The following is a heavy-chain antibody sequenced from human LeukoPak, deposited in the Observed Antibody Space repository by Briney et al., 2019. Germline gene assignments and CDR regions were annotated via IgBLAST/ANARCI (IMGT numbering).Heavy chain of an antibody. Sequence: GGSLRLSCAASGFTFSGYSMNWVRQAPGKGLEWVSSISSSSSYIYYADSVKGRFTISRDNAKNSLYLQMNSLRAEDTAVYYCATGAGPNTGYYFDYWGQGTLVTVSS. J-gene: IGHJ4*02. CDR2: ISSSSSYI. V-gene: IGHV3-21*01. D-gene: IGHD6-13*01. CDR3: ATGAGPNTGYYFDY. CDR1: GFTFSGYS.